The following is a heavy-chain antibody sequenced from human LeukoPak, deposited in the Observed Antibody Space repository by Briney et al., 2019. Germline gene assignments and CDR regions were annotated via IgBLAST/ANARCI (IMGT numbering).Heavy chain of an antibody. D-gene: IGHD3-10*01. V-gene: IGHV4-59*08. J-gene: IGHJ4*02. Sequence: SETLSLTCTVSGGSISSYYWSWIRQPPGKGLEWIGLIFYSGTTNYNPSLKSRVTISVDKSKNQFSLKLSSVTAADTALYFCARRYYYGSKSFDYWGQGTQVAVSA. CDR3: ARRYYYGSKSFDY. CDR2: IFYSGTT. CDR1: GGSISSYY.